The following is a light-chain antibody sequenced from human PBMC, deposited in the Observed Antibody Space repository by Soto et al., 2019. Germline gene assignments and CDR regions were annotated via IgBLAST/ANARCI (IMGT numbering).Light chain of an antibody. J-gene: IGKJ3*01. V-gene: IGKV1-5*01. CDR2: AAS. CDR1: QTISSW. Sequence: IPMSRPPSTLSGSVGARVTITGRASQTISSWLAWYQQKPGKAPKLLIYAASTLQSGVPSRFSGSGSGTDFTLTISSLQPEDFATYYCQQLNSYPRFGPGTKVDIK. CDR3: QQLNSYPR.